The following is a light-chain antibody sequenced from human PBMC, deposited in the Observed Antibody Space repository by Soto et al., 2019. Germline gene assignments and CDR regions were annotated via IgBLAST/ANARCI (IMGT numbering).Light chain of an antibody. CDR1: QGISSW. J-gene: IGKJ1*01. CDR3: QQYSSFSRT. V-gene: IGKV1-5*01. Sequence: DIQMTQSPSSVSASVGDRVTITCRASQGISSWLAWYQQKPGKAPKLLIHGASSLESGVPSRFSGSGSGTEFTLTISSLQPDDFATYYCQQYSSFSRTFGQGTKVEIK. CDR2: GAS.